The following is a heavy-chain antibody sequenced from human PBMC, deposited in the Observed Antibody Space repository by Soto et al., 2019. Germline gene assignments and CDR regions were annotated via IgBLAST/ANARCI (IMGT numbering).Heavy chain of an antibody. V-gene: IGHV1-69*01. CDR3: AREGSSNESPYYGMDV. CDR1: GGTFSSYA. J-gene: IGHJ6*02. D-gene: IGHD3-10*01. CDR2: IIPIFGTA. Sequence: QVQLVQSGAEVKKPGSSVKVSCKASGGTFSSYAISWVRQAPGQGLEWMGGIIPIFGTANYAQKFQGRVTITADESTITAYMELSSLRSEDTAVYYCAREGSSNESPYYGMDVWGQGTTVTVSS.